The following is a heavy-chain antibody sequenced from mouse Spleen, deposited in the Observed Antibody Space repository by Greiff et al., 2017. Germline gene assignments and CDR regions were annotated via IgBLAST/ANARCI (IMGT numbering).Heavy chain of an antibody. Sequence: VQLQQSVAELVRPGASVKLSCTASGFNIKNTYMHWVKQRPEQGLEWIGRIDPANGNTKYAPKFQGKATITADTSSNTAYLQLSSLTSEDTAIYYWATAYYRYDEGLGYWGQGTTLTVSS. CDR1: GFNIKNTY. J-gene: IGHJ2*01. CDR2: IDPANGNT. V-gene: IGHV14-3*01. D-gene: IGHD2-14*01. CDR3: ATAYYRYDEGLGY.